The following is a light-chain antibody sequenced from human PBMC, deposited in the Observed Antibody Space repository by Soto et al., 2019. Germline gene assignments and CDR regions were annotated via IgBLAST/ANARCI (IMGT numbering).Light chain of an antibody. CDR2: DAS. CDR3: QQYNSYSSWT. V-gene: IGKV1-5*01. CDR1: QSISSW. Sequence: DIQMTQSPSTLSASVGDRVTIPCRASQSISSWLVWYQQKPGTAPKLLIYDASSLESGVPSRFSGSGSGTELTLTISSLQPDDFATYYCQQYNSYSSWTFGQGTKVEIK. J-gene: IGKJ1*01.